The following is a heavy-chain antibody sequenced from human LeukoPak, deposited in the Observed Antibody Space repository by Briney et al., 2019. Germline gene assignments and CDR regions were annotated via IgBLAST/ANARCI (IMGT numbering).Heavy chain of an antibody. Sequence: GRSLRLSCAASGFTFSSYGMHWVRQAPGKGLEWMGGFDPEDGETIYAQKFQGRVTMTEDTSTDTAYMELSSLRSEDTAVYYCAIRTTGSYSKHFDYWGQGTLVTVSS. V-gene: IGHV1-24*01. CDR1: GFTFSSYG. CDR3: AIRTTGSYSKHFDY. J-gene: IGHJ4*02. D-gene: IGHD1-26*01. CDR2: FDPEDGET.